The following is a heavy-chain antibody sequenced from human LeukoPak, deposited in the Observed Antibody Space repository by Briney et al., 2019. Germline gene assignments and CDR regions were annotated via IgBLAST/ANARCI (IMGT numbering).Heavy chain of an antibody. J-gene: IGHJ4*02. CDR3: ARDAAVVGQGSEY. D-gene: IGHD6-19*01. Sequence: ASVKVSCKASGYTFTDFWIHWVRQAPGQGREWVGRIDPNTGDRKYAQKFQWKVTMTRDTSTDTAYMELFGLTTDDTAVYYCARDAAVVGQGSEYWGQGTLVTVSS. V-gene: IGHV1-2*06. CDR1: GYTFTDFW. CDR2: IDPNTGDR.